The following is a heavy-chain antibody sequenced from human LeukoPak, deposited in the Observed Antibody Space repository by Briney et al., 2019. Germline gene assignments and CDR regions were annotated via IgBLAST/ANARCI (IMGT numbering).Heavy chain of an antibody. D-gene: IGHD1-26*01. CDR3: ARALVGATDY. V-gene: IGHV3-30*09. CDR1: GFTFSSYA. CDR2: ISYDGSNK. J-gene: IGHJ4*02. Sequence: GGSLRLSCAASGFTFSSYAVHWVRQAPGKGLEWVAVISYDGSNKYYADSVKGRFAISRDNSKNTLYLQMNSLRAEDTAVYYCARALVGATDYWGQGTLVTVSS.